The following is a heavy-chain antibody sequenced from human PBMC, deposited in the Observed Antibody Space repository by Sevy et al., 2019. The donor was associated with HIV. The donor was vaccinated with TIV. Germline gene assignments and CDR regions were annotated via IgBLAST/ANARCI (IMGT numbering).Heavy chain of an antibody. J-gene: IGHJ5*02. D-gene: IGHD2-15*01. Sequence: GGSLRLSCTASGFTFGDYAMSWFRQAPGKGLEWVGFIRSKAYGGTTEYAASVKGRFTISRDDSKSIAYLQMNSLKTEETAVYYCTRGALERRGYCSGGSCYDGSDPLGQGTLVTVSS. CDR2: IRSKAYGGTT. CDR3: TRGALERRGYCSGGSCYDGSDP. CDR1: GFTFGDYA. V-gene: IGHV3-49*03.